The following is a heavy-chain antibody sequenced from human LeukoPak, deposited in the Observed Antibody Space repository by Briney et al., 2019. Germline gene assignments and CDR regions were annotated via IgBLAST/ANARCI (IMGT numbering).Heavy chain of an antibody. CDR3: AKVHVVTMVRGVIGYFDY. CDR2: ISGSGSST. Sequence: GGSLRLSCAASGFTFSSYAMSWVRQAPGKGLEWVSAISGSGSSTYYADSVKGRFTISRDNSKNTLYLQMNSLRAEDTAVYYCAKVHVVTMVRGVIGYFDYWGQGTLVTVSS. D-gene: IGHD3-10*01. V-gene: IGHV3-23*01. J-gene: IGHJ4*02. CDR1: GFTFSSYA.